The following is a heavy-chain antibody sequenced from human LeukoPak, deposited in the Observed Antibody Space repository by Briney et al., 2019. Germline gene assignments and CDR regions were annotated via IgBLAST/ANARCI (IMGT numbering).Heavy chain of an antibody. CDR2: ISGSGGST. V-gene: IGHV3-23*01. D-gene: IGHD4-11*01. CDR3: AKVPFAYSNHIGYYFDY. Sequence: GGSLRLSCAGSGFTFRSYAMSWVRQAPGKGLERVSGISGSGGSTYYADSVKGRFTISRDNSKNTLYLQMNSLRAEDTAVYYCAKVPFAYSNHIGYYFDYWGQGTLVTVSS. J-gene: IGHJ4*02. CDR1: GFTFRSYA.